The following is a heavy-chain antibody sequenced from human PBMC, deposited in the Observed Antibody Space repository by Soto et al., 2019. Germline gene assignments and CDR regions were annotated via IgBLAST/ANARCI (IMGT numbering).Heavy chain of an antibody. Sequence: QVQLVQSGAEVKKPGSSVKVSCKASGGTFSSYAISWVRQAPGQGLEWMGGIIPIFGTANYAQKFQGRVTITADESTSTAYMELSSLRSEDTAVYYCAGGYCISTGCYVRGYYYYGMDVWGQGTTVTVSS. J-gene: IGHJ6*02. CDR2: IIPIFGTA. D-gene: IGHD2-2*01. CDR1: GGTFSSYA. CDR3: AGGYCISTGCYVRGYYYYGMDV. V-gene: IGHV1-69*12.